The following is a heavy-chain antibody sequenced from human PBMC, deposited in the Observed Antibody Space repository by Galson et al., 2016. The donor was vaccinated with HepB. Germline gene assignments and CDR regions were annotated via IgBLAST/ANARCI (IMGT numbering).Heavy chain of an antibody. V-gene: IGHV4-61*02. CDR1: GDSISSDTHH. CDR2: ISSSGST. CDR3: ARVISYYNLFTGYLNYYYYYMDV. J-gene: IGHJ6*03. D-gene: IGHD3-9*01. Sequence: TLSLTCTVSGDSISSDTHHWSWIRQPAGKGLEWIGRISSSGSTNYNPSLKNRISISIDTSKNQFSLKQTSVTAADTAVYYCARVISYYNLFTGYLNYYYYYMDVWGRGTTVTVSS.